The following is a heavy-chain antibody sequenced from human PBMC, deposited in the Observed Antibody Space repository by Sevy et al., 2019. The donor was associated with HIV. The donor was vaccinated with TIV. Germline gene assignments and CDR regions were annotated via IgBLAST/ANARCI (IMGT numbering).Heavy chain of an antibody. J-gene: IGHJ4*02. D-gene: IGHD3-10*01. CDR3: ARDVRWAFDY. CDR1: GFSFSSYS. V-gene: IGHV3-48*01. Sequence: GGSLRLSCVTSGFSFSSYSMNWVRQAPGKGLEWVSYISSSSGTIRYADSVKGRPTISRDNAKNSLFLQMNSLRAEDTAVYYCARDVRWAFDYWGQGALVTVSS. CDR2: ISSSSGTI.